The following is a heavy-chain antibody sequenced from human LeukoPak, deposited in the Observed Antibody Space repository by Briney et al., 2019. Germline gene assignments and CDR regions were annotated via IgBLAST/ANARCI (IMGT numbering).Heavy chain of an antibody. CDR1: GSCFTNYL. V-gene: IGHV5-51*01. Sequence: GASLQISCKGSGSCFTNYLLGWGRPTARRGLEWMGIIYPDDSDTKYSPSSQGGRTISADKSITTAYPLWMSTEAEAAAIFSCARRAYEALHFDYWGQGTLVTVSS. CDR2: IYPDDSDT. J-gene: IGHJ4*02. D-gene: IGHD5-12*01. CDR3: ARRAYEALHFDY.